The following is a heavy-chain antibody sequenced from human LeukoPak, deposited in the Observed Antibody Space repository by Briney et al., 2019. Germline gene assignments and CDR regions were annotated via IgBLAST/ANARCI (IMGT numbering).Heavy chain of an antibody. CDR1: GFTFSSYW. CDR3: ARLYYYDSSGYPDAFDI. Sequence: PGGSLRLSCAASGFTFSSYWMSWVRQAPGKGLEWVANIKQDGSEKYYVDSVKGRFTISRDNAKNSLYLQMNSLRAEDTAVYYCARLYYYDSSGYPDAFDIWGQGTMVTVSS. J-gene: IGHJ3*02. D-gene: IGHD3-22*01. V-gene: IGHV3-7*01. CDR2: IKQDGSEK.